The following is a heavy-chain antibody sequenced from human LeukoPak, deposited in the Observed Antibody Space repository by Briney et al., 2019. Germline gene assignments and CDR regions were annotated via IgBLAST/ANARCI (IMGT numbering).Heavy chain of an antibody. CDR2: ISSSSSTI. J-gene: IGHJ5*02. V-gene: IGHV3-48*01. CDR3: AIGQLLGRGENWFDP. Sequence: GGSLRLSCAASGFTFSSYSMNWVRQAPGKGLEWVSYISSSSSTIYYADSVKGRFTISRDNAKNSLYLQMNSLRAEDTAVYYCAIGQLLGRGENWFDPWGQGTLVTVSS. D-gene: IGHD5-18*01. CDR1: GFTFSSYS.